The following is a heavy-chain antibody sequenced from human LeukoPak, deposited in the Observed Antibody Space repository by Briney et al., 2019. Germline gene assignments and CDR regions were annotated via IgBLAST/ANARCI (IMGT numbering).Heavy chain of an antibody. CDR3: ARANRITIFGVVINTARWFDP. CDR2: MNPNSGNT. Sequence: ASVKVSCKASGYTSTSYDINWVRQATGQGLEWMGWMNPNSGNTGYAQKFQGRVTITRNTSISTAYMELSSLRSEDTAVYYCARANRITIFGVVINTARWFDPWGQGTLVTVSS. V-gene: IGHV1-8*03. J-gene: IGHJ5*02. CDR1: GYTSTSYD. D-gene: IGHD3-3*01.